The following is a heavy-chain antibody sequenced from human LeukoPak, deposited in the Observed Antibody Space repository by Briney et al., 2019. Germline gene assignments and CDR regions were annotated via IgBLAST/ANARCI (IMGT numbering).Heavy chain of an antibody. CDR2: IWYDGSNK. D-gene: IGHD3-22*01. CDR1: GFTFSSYG. V-gene: IGHV3-33*01. Sequence: PGGSLRLSCAASGFTFSSYGMHWVRQAPGKGLEWVAVIWYDGSNKYYADSVKGRFTISRDNSKKTLYLQMNSLRAEDTAVYYCARDGQSPPPYYDSFMGDANGGSADETYNWFDPWGQGTLVTVSS. J-gene: IGHJ5*02. CDR3: ARDGQSPPPYYDSFMGDANGGSADETYNWFDP.